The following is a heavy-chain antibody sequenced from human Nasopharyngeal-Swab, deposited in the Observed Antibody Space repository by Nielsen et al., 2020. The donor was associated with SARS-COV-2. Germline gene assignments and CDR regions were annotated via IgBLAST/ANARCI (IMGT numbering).Heavy chain of an antibody. CDR2: INHSGST. CDR1: GGSFSGYY. J-gene: IGHJ4*02. CDR3: ASWGAPPHYYDSSGYPGGNY. V-gene: IGHV4-34*01. D-gene: IGHD3-22*01. Sequence: SETLSLTCAVHGGSFSGYYWSWIRQPPGKGLEWIGEINHSGSTNYNPSLKSRVTISVDTSKNQFSLKLSSVTAADTAVYYCASWGAPPHYYDSSGYPGGNYWGQGTLVTVSS.